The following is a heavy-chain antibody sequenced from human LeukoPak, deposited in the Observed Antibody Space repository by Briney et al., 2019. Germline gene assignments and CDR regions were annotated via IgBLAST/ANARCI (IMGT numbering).Heavy chain of an antibody. Sequence: SETLSLTCAVYGGSFSGYYWSWIRQPPGKGLEWIGEINHSGSTNFNPSLKSRVTISVDTSKNQFSLNLTSVTAADTAVYYCARALQDYDFWSYYYYMDVWGKGTTVTVSS. CDR3: ARALQDYDFWSYYYYMDV. V-gene: IGHV4-34*01. CDR2: INHSGST. CDR1: GGSFSGYY. J-gene: IGHJ6*03. D-gene: IGHD3-3*01.